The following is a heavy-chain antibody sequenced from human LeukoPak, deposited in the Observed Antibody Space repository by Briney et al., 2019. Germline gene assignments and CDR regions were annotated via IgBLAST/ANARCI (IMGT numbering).Heavy chain of an antibody. V-gene: IGHV3-15*01. CDR3: STDGGSY. Sequence: GGSLRLSCAASGFSFSSAYMSWVRQAPGKGLEWVGRIKSKADGGRADYAAPVKGRFTISRDDSKNMVFLQMNSLKTEDTAFYYCSTDGGSYWGQGTLVTVSS. J-gene: IGHJ4*02. D-gene: IGHD4-23*01. CDR2: IKSKADGGRA. CDR1: GFSFSSAY.